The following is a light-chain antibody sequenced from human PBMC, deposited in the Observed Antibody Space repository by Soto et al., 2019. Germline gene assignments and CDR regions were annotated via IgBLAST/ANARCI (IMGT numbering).Light chain of an antibody. CDR1: QSVSSY. J-gene: IGKJ4*01. CDR3: QQFSSYPLT. Sequence: IVVTQSPATLSLSPGERATLSCRASQSVSSYLAWYQQKPGQPPRLLIYDASNRATGIPARFSGSGSGTDFTLTISRLEPEDFAVYYCQQFSSYPLTFAGGTKVDIK. CDR2: DAS. V-gene: IGKV3-11*01.